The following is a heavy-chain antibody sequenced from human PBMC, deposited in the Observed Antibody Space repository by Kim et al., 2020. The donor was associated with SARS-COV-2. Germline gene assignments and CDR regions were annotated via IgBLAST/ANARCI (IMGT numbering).Heavy chain of an antibody. Sequence: SVKVSCKASGGTFSSYTISWVRQAPGQGLEWMGRIIPILGIANYAQKFQGRVTITADKSTSTAYMELSSLRSEDTAVYYCARVSWSIAARDNWFDPWGQGTLVTVSS. J-gene: IGHJ5*02. D-gene: IGHD6-6*01. V-gene: IGHV1-69*02. CDR2: IIPILGIA. CDR3: ARVSWSIAARDNWFDP. CDR1: GGTFSSYT.